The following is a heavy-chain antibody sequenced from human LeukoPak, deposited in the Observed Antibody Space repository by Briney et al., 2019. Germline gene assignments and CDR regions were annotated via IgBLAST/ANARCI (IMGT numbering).Heavy chain of an antibody. J-gene: IGHJ4*02. CDR1: GYTLTELS. D-gene: IGHD1-1*01. Sequence: EASVKVSCKVSGYTLTELSMHWVRQAPGKGLEWMGGFDPEDGETIYAQKFQGRVTMTEDTSTDTAYMELSSLRSEDTAVYYCATDIERLLQLDYWGQGTLVTVSS. CDR3: ATDIERLLQLDY. V-gene: IGHV1-24*01. CDR2: FDPEDGET.